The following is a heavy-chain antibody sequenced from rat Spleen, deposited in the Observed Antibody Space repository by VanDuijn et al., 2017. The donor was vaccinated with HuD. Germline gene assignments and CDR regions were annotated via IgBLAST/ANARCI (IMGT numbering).Heavy chain of an antibody. Sequence: EVQLQESGPGLVKPSQSLSLTCSVTGYSITSNYWGWIRKFPGNKMEWMGYISYSGSTSYNPSLKSRISITRDTSKNQFFLQLNSVTTEDTATYYCARGVYYGLFGHWGQGVMVTVSS. V-gene: IGHV3-1*01. D-gene: IGHD1-6*01. CDR3: ARGVYYGLFGH. CDR2: ISYSGST. J-gene: IGHJ2*01. CDR1: GYSITSNY.